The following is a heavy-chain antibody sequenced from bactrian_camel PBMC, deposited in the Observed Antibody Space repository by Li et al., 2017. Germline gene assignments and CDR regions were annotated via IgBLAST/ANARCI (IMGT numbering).Heavy chain of an antibody. CDR3: ATKSAWSSLNY. D-gene: IGHD8*01. Sequence: VQLVESGGGLVQPGGSLRLSCATSGFAFSNVGMSWVRQAPGKEREGVATIVSGAGLTGYADSVKDRFTISKNGAKTTLYLQLNSLKTEDTAMYYCATKSAWSSLNYWGQGTQVTVS. V-gene: IGHV3S40*01. CDR2: IVSGAGLT. J-gene: IGHJ4*01. CDR1: GFAFSNVG.